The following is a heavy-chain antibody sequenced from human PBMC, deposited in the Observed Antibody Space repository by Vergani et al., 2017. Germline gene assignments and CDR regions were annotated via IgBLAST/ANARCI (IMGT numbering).Heavy chain of an antibody. Sequence: QVQLVQSGAEVKKPGASVKVSCKASGYTFTSYGISWVRQAPGQGLEWMGWISAYNGKPNYAQKLQGGVTMTTDTSTSTAYMELRSLRSDDTAVYYCAREDCSGWKLDTWFDPWGQGTLVTVSS. D-gene: IGHD2-15*01. J-gene: IGHJ5*02. CDR3: AREDCSGWKLDTWFDP. CDR2: ISAYNGKP. V-gene: IGHV1-18*01. CDR1: GYTFTSYG.